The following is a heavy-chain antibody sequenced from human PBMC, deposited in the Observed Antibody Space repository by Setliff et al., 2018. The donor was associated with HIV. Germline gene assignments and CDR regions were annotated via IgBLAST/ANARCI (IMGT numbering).Heavy chain of an antibody. Sequence: LSLTCTVSGASISTYYWSWIRQTPRKGLEWIGYIYSSGMTSGSTNYSPSLKPRLTISLAASGNQFSLNLTSVTAADTATYYCARDSNAPYFQYWGQGTLVTVSS. V-gene: IGHV4-59*01. D-gene: IGHD1-1*01. CDR2: IYSSGMTSGST. J-gene: IGHJ1*01. CDR1: GASISTYY. CDR3: ARDSNAPYFQY.